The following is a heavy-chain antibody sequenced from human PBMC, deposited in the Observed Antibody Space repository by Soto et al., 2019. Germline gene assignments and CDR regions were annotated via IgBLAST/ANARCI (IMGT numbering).Heavy chain of an antibody. CDR1: GYTFTSYG. J-gene: IGHJ4*02. Sequence: ASVKVSCKASGYTFTSYGISWVRQAPGQGLEWMGWISAYNGNTNYAQKLQGRVTMTTDTSTSTAYMELRSLRSDDTAVYYCARDTGIAAAGTPGIYWGQGTLVTVSS. CDR3: ARDTGIAAAGTPGIY. V-gene: IGHV1-18*01. CDR2: ISAYNGNT. D-gene: IGHD6-13*01.